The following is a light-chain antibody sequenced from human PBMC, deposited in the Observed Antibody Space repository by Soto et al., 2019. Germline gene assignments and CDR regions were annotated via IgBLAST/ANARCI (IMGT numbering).Light chain of an antibody. CDR2: GAS. V-gene: IGKV3-20*01. J-gene: IGKJ2*01. CDR3: QQYGRSPPFT. CDR1: QSINSRY. Sequence: EIVLTQSPGTLSLSPGERATLSCRASQSINSRYLAWYQQKPGQAPRLLMYGASNRASGIPDRFSGSGSGTDFTLTISRLEPEDFVVYFCQQYGRSPPFTFGQGAKVEMK.